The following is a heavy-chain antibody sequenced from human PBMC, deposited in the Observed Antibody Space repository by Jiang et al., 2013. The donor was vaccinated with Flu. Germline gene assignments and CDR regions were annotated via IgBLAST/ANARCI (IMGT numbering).Heavy chain of an antibody. V-gene: IGHV6-1*01. CDR3: ARAVHYYDSSGFYSGYYFDY. J-gene: IGHJ4*02. CDR2: TYYKSTWYN. Sequence: QTLSLTCAISGDSVSRNSAAWNWIRQSPSRGLEWLGRTYYKSTWYNDYAEFVKSRVTINPDTSKNQVSLQLRSVTPEDTAVYYCARAVHYYDSSGFYSGYYFDYWGQGTPVT. CDR1: GDSVSRNSAA. D-gene: IGHD3-22*01.